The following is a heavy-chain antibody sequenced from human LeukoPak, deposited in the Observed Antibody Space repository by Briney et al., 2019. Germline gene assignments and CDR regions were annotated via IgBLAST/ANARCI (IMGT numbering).Heavy chain of an antibody. D-gene: IGHD2-2*01. CDR3: ARGSTTSAPLFDY. J-gene: IGHJ4*02. CDR1: GFTFDAYG. Sequence: GSLRLSCAASGFTFDAYGMSWGRQAPGKGLEWGPGINWDGGSTGYADSVKGRFTICRDNAKNSLYLQMNSLRAEDTALYYCARGSTTSAPLFDYWGQGTLVIVSS. V-gene: IGHV3-20*04. CDR2: INWDGGST.